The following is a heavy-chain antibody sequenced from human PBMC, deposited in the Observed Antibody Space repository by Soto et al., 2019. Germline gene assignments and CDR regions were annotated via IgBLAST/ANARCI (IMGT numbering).Heavy chain of an antibody. D-gene: IGHD6-13*01. V-gene: IGHV5-10-1*01. J-gene: IGHJ6*02. CDR2: IDPSDSYT. Sequence: SLKISCKGSGYSLTSYWISWVRQMPGKGLEWMGRIDPSDSYTNYSPSFQGHVTISADKSISTAYLQWSSLKTSDTAMYYCARRGGSSWYGYYYYGMDVWGQGTTVTVSS. CDR3: ARRGGSSWYGYYYYGMDV. CDR1: GYSLTSYW.